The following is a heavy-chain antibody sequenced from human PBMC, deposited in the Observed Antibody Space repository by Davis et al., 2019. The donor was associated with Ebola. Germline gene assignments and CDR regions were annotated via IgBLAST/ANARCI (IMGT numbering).Heavy chain of an antibody. V-gene: IGHV1-2*06. CDR2: INPNSGDT. J-gene: IGHJ6*02. CDR1: GYTFTGYT. Sequence: ASVKVSCKASGYTFTGYTLHWVRQAPGQGLERMGRINPNSGDTNYAEKFQGRVTMTRDTSISTAYMELSRLRSDDTAVYFCARGGIAMMVVPRDYYYGMDVWGQGTTVTVS. D-gene: IGHD3-22*01. CDR3: ARGGIAMMVVPRDYYYGMDV.